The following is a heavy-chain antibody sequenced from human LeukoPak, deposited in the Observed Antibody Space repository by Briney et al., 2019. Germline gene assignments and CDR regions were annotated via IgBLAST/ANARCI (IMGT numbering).Heavy chain of an antibody. V-gene: IGHV3-23*01. J-gene: IGHJ6*03. CDR1: GFTFSSYA. CDR2: ISGNGGRT. Sequence: GGSLRLSCAASGFTFSSYAMSWVRQAPGKGLEWVSVISGNGGRTYYADSVKGRFTISRDNSKNTLYLQMNSLRAEDTAVYYCARGGYSGYDYSPLYYYYMDVWGKGTTVTVSS. CDR3: ARGGYSGYDYSPLYYYYMDV. D-gene: IGHD5-12*01.